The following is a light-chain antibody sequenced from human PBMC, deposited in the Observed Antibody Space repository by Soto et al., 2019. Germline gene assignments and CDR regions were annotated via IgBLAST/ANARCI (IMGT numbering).Light chain of an antibody. CDR3: QQYNNSWT. CDR2: GAS. J-gene: IGKJ1*01. V-gene: IGKV3-15*01. Sequence: EIVMTQSPATLSVSPGERATLSCRASQSVNSNLAWYQQKPGQAPRLLIYGASTRATGIPARFSGSGSGTEFTLTISSLQSEDFAVYYCQQYNNSWTFGQGTKVEIK. CDR1: QSVNSN.